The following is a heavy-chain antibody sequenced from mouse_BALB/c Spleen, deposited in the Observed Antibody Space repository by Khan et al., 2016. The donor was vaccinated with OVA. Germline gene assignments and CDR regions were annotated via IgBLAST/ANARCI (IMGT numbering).Heavy chain of an antibody. J-gene: IGHJ2*01. CDR3: ARRGLRWDFDY. D-gene: IGHD1-1*01. Sequence: VQLQQSGAELAKPGASVKMSCKASGYTFINYWILWVKQRSGQGLEWIGYINPSTGYTEYNQNFKDKATLTADKSSSTAFMQLNSLTSAESAVYYCARRGLRWDFDYWGQGTTLTVSS. V-gene: IGHV1-7*01. CDR1: GYTFINYW. CDR2: INPSTGYT.